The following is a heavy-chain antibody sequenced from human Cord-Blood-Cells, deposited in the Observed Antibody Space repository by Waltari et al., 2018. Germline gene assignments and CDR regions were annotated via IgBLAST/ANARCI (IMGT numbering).Heavy chain of an antibody. D-gene: IGHD3-10*01. J-gene: IGHJ1*01. CDR2: IFTSGST. V-gene: IGHV4-4*07. Sequence: QVQLQESGPGLVKPSEPLPLTCPVTGAAISSYYWSCDRHPDGKGLEWIGRIFTSGSTNYNPSLKSRVTMSVDTSKNQFSLKLSSVTAADTAVYYCAREGGYYYGSGSYYFQHWGQGTLVTVSS. CDR3: AREGGYYYGSGSYYFQH. CDR1: GAAISSYY.